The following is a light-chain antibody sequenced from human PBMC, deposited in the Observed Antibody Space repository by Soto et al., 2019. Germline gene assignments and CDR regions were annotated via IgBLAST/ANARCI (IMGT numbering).Light chain of an antibody. CDR2: DAS. Sequence: DIQMTQSPSTLSASVGDRVTITCRASQSISSWLAWYQQKPGKAPKLLIYDASSLESGVPDRFSGSVSGTDFTLTITRLEPEDFAVFYCQQYGSSEIIFGQGTRLEIK. CDR1: QSISSW. V-gene: IGKV1-5*01. J-gene: IGKJ5*01. CDR3: QQYGSSEII.